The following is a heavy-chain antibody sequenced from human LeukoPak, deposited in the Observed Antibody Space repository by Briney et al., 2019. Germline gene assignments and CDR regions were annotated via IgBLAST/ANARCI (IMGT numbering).Heavy chain of an antibody. Sequence: AGGSLRLSCAASGFTFSRYAMSWVRQAPGKGPEWVSSISGSGGYSYYADSVKGRFTISRDNSKSTLYLQVNNLRAEDTAVYSCAKDMAEQCSGGSCYSKPYFDYWGQGTLVTVSS. J-gene: IGHJ4*02. CDR3: AKDMAEQCSGGSCYSKPYFDY. V-gene: IGHV3-23*01. CDR2: ISGSGGYS. D-gene: IGHD2-15*01. CDR1: GFTFSRYA.